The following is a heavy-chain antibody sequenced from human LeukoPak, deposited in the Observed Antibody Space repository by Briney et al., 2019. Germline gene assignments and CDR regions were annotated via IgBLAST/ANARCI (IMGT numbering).Heavy chain of an antibody. Sequence: ASVKVSCTVSGYTLTELSMHWVRQAPGKGLEWMGGFDPEDGETIYAQKFQGRVTMTEDTSTDTAYMELSSLRSEDTAVYYCAAHNILTGYYQDWGQGTLVTVSS. J-gene: IGHJ4*02. D-gene: IGHD3-9*01. CDR1: GYTLTELS. CDR2: FDPEDGET. V-gene: IGHV1-24*01. CDR3: AAHNILTGYYQD.